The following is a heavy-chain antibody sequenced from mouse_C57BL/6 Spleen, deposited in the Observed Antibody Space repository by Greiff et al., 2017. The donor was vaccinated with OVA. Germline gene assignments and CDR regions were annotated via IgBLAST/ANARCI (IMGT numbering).Heavy chain of an antibody. Sequence: EVQLVESGGGLVKPGGSLKLSCAASGFTFSDYGMHWVRQAPEKGLEWVAYISSGSSTIYYADTVKGRFTISRDTAKNTLFLQMTSLRSEDTAMYYCANYYGSSPHAMDYWGQGTSVTVSS. CDR3: ANYYGSSPHAMDY. V-gene: IGHV5-17*01. D-gene: IGHD1-1*01. CDR2: ISSGSSTI. J-gene: IGHJ4*01. CDR1: GFTFSDYG.